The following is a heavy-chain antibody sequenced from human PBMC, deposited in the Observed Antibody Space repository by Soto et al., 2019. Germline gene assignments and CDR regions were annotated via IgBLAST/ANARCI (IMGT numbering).Heavy chain of an antibody. V-gene: IGHV3-30*18. CDR1: GFTFSSYG. CDR3: AKDLAAAGTEYYYYGMDV. Sequence: GGSLRLSCAASGFTFSSYGMHWVRQAPGKGLEWVAVISYDGSNKYYADSVKGRFTISRDSSKNTLYLQMNSLRAEDTAVYYCAKDLAAAGTEYYYYGMDVWGQGTTVTVS. J-gene: IGHJ6*02. D-gene: IGHD6-13*01. CDR2: ISYDGSNK.